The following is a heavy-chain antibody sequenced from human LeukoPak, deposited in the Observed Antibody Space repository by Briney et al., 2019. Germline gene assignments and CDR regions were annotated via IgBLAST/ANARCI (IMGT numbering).Heavy chain of an antibody. CDR3: ARDLLPLFYGDSPYGAPYYYGMDV. V-gene: IGHV3-30-3*01. J-gene: IGHJ6*02. CDR2: ISYDGSNK. Sequence: PGGSLRLSCAASGFTFSSYAMHWVRQAPGKGLEWVAVISYDGSNKYYADSVKGRFTISRDNSKNTLYLQMNSLRAEDTAVYYCARDLLPLFYGDSPYGAPYYYGMDVWGQGTTVTVSS. D-gene: IGHD4-17*01. CDR1: GFTFSSYA.